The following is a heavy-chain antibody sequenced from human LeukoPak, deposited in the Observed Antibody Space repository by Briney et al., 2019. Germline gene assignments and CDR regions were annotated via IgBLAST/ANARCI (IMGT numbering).Heavy chain of an antibody. CDR1: GFTFDDYA. J-gene: IGHJ4*02. V-gene: IGHV3-9*01. Sequence: GRSLRLSCAASGFTFDDYAMHWVRQAPGKGLEWVSGISWNSGDIGYADSVKGRFTISRDNAKNSLYLQMNSLRAEDTALYYCAKDMGVAGRVLHYWGQGTLVTVSS. D-gene: IGHD6-19*01. CDR2: ISWNSGDI. CDR3: AKDMGVAGRVLHY.